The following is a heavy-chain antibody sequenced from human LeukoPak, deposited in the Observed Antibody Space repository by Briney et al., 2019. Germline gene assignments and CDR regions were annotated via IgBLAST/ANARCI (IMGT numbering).Heavy chain of an antibody. D-gene: IGHD3-22*01. J-gene: IGHJ4*02. CDR3: ARVHYYDSSGPDY. CDR1: GFTFSSYA. Sequence: PGGSLRLSCAASGFTFSSYAMHWVRQAPGKGLEWVAVISYDGSNKYYADSVKGRFTISRDNSKNTLYLQMNSLRAEDTAVYYCARVHYYDSSGPDYWGQGTLVTVSS. CDR2: ISYDGSNK. V-gene: IGHV3-30-3*01.